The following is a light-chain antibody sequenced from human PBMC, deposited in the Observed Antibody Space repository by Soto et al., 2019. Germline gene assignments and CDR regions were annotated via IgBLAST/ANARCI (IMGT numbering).Light chain of an antibody. CDR1: QSVRSSY. CDR2: GAS. Sequence: EIVLTQSPGTLSLSPGERATLSCRASQSVRSSYLAWYQQKPGQAPRLLIYGASSRATGIPDRFSGSGSGTAFPITISSLAPEHFAVYYCQKYGDSPLFGRGTKVDIK. J-gene: IGKJ3*01. CDR3: QKYGDSPL. V-gene: IGKV3-20*01.